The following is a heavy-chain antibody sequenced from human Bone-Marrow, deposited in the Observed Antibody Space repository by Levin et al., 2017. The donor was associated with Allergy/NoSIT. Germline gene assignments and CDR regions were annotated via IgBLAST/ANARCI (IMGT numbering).Heavy chain of an antibody. Sequence: GESLKISCAASGFTLSDYWMHWVRQAPKKGLVWVSRISPDGSTTTYADSVKGRFTISRDNAKNTLYLQMNSLRAEDTAVYYCAKAGERPLMPFDFWGQGTLVTDSS. V-gene: IGHV3-74*01. CDR3: AKAGERPLMPFDF. D-gene: IGHD2-2*01. J-gene: IGHJ4*02. CDR1: GFTLSDYW. CDR2: ISPDGSTT.